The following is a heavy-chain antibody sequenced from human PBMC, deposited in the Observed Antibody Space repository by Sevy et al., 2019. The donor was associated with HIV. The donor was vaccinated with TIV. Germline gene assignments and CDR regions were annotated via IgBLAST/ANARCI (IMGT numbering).Heavy chain of an antibody. V-gene: IGHV3-20*04. D-gene: IGHD3-22*01. J-gene: IGHJ3*02. CDR2: INWNGETT. CDR1: GFSFDDYV. CDR3: AKDRRGYFHRSGYLISDAFDI. Sequence: GGSLRLSCAASGFSFDDYVMNWVRQAPGKGLEWVSGINWNGETTGYAESVKGRFTVSRDNDKKVLHLQMNSLRVDDTAVYYCAKDRRGYFHRSGYLISDAFDIWGQGTLVTVSS.